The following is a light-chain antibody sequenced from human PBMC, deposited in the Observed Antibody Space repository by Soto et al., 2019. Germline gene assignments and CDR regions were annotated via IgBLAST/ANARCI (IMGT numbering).Light chain of an antibody. CDR3: QSYDSSLSAPYV. CDR1: SSNIGAGYG. V-gene: IGLV1-40*01. CDR2: GNS. Sequence: QSVLTQPPSVSGAPGQRVTISCTGSSSNIGAGYGVHWYQHLPGTAPKLLIYGNSNRPSGVPDRFSGSKSGPSASLATTGLQADDEADYYCQSYDSSLSAPYVFGTGTKVTVL. J-gene: IGLJ1*01.